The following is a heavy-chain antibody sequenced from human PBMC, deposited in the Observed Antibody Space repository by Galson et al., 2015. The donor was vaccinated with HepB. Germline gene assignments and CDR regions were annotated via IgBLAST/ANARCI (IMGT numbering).Heavy chain of an antibody. Sequence: SVKVSCKASGYTFTSYGISWVRQAPGQGLEWMGWISAYNGNTNYAQKLQGRVTMTTDTSTSTAYMELRSLRSDDTAVYYCARAHTIFGVVTPFDYWGQGTLVTVSS. J-gene: IGHJ4*02. CDR1: GYTFTSYG. CDR3: ARAHTIFGVVTPFDY. V-gene: IGHV1-18*01. D-gene: IGHD3-3*01. CDR2: ISAYNGNT.